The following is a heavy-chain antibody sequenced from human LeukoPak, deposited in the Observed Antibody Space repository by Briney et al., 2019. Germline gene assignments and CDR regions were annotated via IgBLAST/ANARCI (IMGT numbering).Heavy chain of an antibody. CDR3: ARDRYSSSWYVEVDY. Sequence: GGSLRLSCAASGFTFSSYGMHWVRQAPGKGLEWVAVIWYDGSNKYYADSVKGRFTISRDSSKNTLYLQMNSLRAEDTAVYYCARDRYSSSWYVEVDYWGQGTLVTVSS. CDR2: IWYDGSNK. CDR1: GFTFSSYG. V-gene: IGHV3-33*01. J-gene: IGHJ4*02. D-gene: IGHD6-13*01.